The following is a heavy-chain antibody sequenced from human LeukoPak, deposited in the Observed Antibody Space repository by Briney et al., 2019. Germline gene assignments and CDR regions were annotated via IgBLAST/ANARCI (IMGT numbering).Heavy chain of an antibody. D-gene: IGHD5-24*01. V-gene: IGHV1-69*13. J-gene: IGHJ4*02. CDR1: GGTFSSYA. Sequence: ASVKVSCKASGGTFSSYAISWVRQAPGQGLERMGGIIPIFGTANYAQKFQGRVTITADESTSTAYMELSSLRSEDTAVYYCARAQRDGYNCFDYWGQGTLVTVSS. CDR3: ARAQRDGYNCFDY. CDR2: IIPIFGTA.